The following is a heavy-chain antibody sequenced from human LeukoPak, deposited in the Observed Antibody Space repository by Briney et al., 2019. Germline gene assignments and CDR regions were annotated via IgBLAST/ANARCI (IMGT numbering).Heavy chain of an antibody. CDR3: TVVAAT. Sequence: GGSLRLSCAASGFTFSNAWMSWVRQAPGKGLEWVIRIKSKTDGGTTDYAAPVKGRFTISRDDSKNTLYLQMNSLKPEDTAVYYCTVVAATWGQGTLVTVSS. CDR2: IKSKTDGGTT. J-gene: IGHJ5*02. V-gene: IGHV3-15*01. D-gene: IGHD2-15*01. CDR1: GFTFSNAW.